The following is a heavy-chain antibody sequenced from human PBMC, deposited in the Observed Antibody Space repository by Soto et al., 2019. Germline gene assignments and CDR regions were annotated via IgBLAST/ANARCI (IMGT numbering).Heavy chain of an antibody. CDR3: ARGIIDGLSDY. CDR2: IIPIFGMA. Sequence: GASVKVSCKASGGTFSSSAISGVRQAPGQGLEWMGGIIPIFGMANYAQRFQGRVTITADESTSTAYMELSSLRSEDTAVYYCARGIIDGLSDYWGQGTLVTVSS. D-gene: IGHD6-19*01. CDR1: GGTFSSSA. J-gene: IGHJ4*02. V-gene: IGHV1-69*13.